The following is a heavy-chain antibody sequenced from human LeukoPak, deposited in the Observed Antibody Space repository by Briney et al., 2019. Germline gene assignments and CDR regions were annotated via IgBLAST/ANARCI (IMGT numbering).Heavy chain of an antibody. V-gene: IGHV3-21*01. CDR2: ISSSSSNI. D-gene: IGHD3-10*01. Sequence: PGGSLRLSCAASGFTFSSYSMNWVRQAPGKGLEWVSSISSSSSNIYYADSVKGRFTISRDNAKNSLYLQMNSLRAEDTAVYYCARANAPNENYYGSGSTNAFDIWGQGTMVTVSS. J-gene: IGHJ3*02. CDR1: GFTFSSYS. CDR3: ARANAPNENYYGSGSTNAFDI.